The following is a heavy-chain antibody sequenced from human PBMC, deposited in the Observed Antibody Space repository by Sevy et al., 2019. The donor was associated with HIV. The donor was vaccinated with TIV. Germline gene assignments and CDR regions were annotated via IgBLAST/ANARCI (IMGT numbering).Heavy chain of an antibody. D-gene: IGHD3-10*01. J-gene: IGHJ5*02. CDR2: ISGSGSSS. CDR1: GFTFADYA. CDR3: TKKSYGSGTYTWFDP. Sequence: GGSLRLSCVGSGFTFADYAMTWVRQAPGKGPEWVSRISGSGSSSKNADSVKGRFTISRDNSKNTLYLQMNSLRAEDTAVYFCTKKSYGSGTYTWFDPWGQRTLVTVSS. V-gene: IGHV3-23*01.